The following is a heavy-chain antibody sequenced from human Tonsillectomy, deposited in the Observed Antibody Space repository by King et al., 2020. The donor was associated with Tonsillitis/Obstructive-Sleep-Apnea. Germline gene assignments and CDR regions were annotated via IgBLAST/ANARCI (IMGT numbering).Heavy chain of an antibody. CDR3: ARAEMGSYYYHMDV. J-gene: IGHJ6*03. V-gene: IGHV3-7*04. CDR2: IEEDESEQ. D-gene: IGHD3-10*01. CDR1: GFTFRSYL. Sequence: VQLVESGGGFVQPGGSLRLSCAASGFTFRSYLMTWVRQAPGKGLEWVANIEEDESEQKYVDSVKGRFTISRDNRKKLLYLQMNSLRVEDTAVYYCARAEMGSYYYHMDVWGKGTTVTVSS.